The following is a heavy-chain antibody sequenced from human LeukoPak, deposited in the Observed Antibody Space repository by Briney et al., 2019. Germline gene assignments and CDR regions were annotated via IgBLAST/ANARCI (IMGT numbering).Heavy chain of an antibody. CDR1: GYTFTTYD. D-gene: IGHD1-7*01. V-gene: IGHV1-46*01. J-gene: IGHJ4*02. CDR3: AYWNYVY. CDR2: INPSGGSP. Sequence: VASVNVSCKPSGYTFTTYDMHWVRQAPGQELEWMGIINPSGGSPSYAQKFQGRVTMTRDMSTSPVYMELSSLSSEDPAVYYCAYWNYVYWGQGTLVTVSS.